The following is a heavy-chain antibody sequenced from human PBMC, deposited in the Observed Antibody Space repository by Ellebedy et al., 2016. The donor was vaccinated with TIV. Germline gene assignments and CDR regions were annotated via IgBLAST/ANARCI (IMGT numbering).Heavy chain of an antibody. D-gene: IGHD4-17*01. Sequence: SVKVSXXASGGTFSSYAISWVRQAPGQGLEWMGRIIPILGIANYAQKFQGRVTITADKSTSTAYMELSSLRSEDTAVYYCARGTTGNYWGQGTLVTVSS. V-gene: IGHV1-69*04. J-gene: IGHJ4*02. CDR2: IIPILGIA. CDR3: ARGTTGNY. CDR1: GGTFSSYA.